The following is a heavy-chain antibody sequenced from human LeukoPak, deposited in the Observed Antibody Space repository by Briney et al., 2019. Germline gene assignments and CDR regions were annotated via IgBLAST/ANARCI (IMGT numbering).Heavy chain of an antibody. CDR2: ISGGGIGI. CDR3: ARRRGNQQPIDY. V-gene: IGHV3-23*01. CDR1: GFTFSSYA. D-gene: IGHD2-2*01. J-gene: IGHJ4*02. Sequence: GGSLRLSCAASGFTFSSYAMSWVRQAPGKGLEWVSAISGGGIGIYYADSLKGRFTISRDDSKNTLYLQMNNLRAEDTALYYCARRRGNQQPIDYWGQGTLVTVSS.